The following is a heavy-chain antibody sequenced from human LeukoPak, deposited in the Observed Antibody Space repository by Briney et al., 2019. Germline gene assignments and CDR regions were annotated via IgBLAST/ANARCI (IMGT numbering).Heavy chain of an antibody. CDR3: AKERVDFWSGYGPYYFDY. J-gene: IGHJ4*02. V-gene: IGHV3-23*01. D-gene: IGHD3-3*01. CDR2: ISGSGGST. CDR1: GFTFSSYA. Sequence: GGPLRLSCAPSGFTFSSYAMSWLPQAPGKGREWVSAISGSGGSTYYADSVKGRFTISRDNSKNTLYLQMNSLRAEDTAVYYCAKERVDFWSGYGPYYFDYWGQGTLVTVSS.